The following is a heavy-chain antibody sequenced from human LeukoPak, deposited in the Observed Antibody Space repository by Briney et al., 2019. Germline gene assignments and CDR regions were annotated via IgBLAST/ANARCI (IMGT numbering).Heavy chain of an antibody. CDR1: GGTLISYA. V-gene: IGHV1-69*04. Sequence: GASVKVSCKASGGTLISYAISWVRQAPGQGLEWMGRIIPILGIANYAQKFQGRVTITPDKSTSTAYMELSSLRSEDTAVYYCARDYGSGSRSGFDPWGQGTLVTVSS. J-gene: IGHJ5*02. D-gene: IGHD3-10*01. CDR3: ARDYGSGSRSGFDP. CDR2: IIPILGIA.